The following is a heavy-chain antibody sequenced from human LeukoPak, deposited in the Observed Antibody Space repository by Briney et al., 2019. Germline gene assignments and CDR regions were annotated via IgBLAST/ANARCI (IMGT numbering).Heavy chain of an antibody. D-gene: IGHD2-2*01. Sequence: ASVKVSCKASGYTFTGYYMHWVRQAPGQGLEWMGWINPNSGGTNYAQKFQGRVTMTRDTSIRTAYMEPSRLTSDDTAVYYCVRGRGSTSSNFDYWGQGTLVTVSS. CDR2: INPNSGGT. V-gene: IGHV1-2*02. J-gene: IGHJ4*02. CDR3: VRGRGSTSSNFDY. CDR1: GYTFTGYY.